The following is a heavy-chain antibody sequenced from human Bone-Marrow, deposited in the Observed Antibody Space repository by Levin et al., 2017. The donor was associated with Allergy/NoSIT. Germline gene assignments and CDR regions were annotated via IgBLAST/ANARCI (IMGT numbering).Heavy chain of an antibody. CDR3: AKPGAGDYYDSRGYGD. Sequence: GESLKISCAASGFTFNIYGMNWVRQAPGKGLEWVSSISDSGSIIYYADSVKGRFTISRDNSKNTLFLQMNSLRVEDTAVYYCAKPGAGDYYDSRGYGDWGRGTLVTVSS. D-gene: IGHD3-22*01. J-gene: IGHJ4*02. CDR1: GFTFNIYG. CDR2: ISDSGSII. V-gene: IGHV3-23*01.